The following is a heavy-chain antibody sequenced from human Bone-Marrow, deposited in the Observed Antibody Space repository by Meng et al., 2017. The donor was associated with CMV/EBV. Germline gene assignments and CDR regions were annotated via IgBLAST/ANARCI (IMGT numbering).Heavy chain of an antibody. V-gene: IGHV1-18*01. D-gene: IGHD1-26*01. CDR1: GYTFTNYG. J-gene: IGHJ6*02. Sequence: ASVKVSCKASGYTFTNYGISWVRQAPGQGLEWMGWISAYNGNTNYAQKLQGRVTMTTDTSTSTAYMELRSLRSDDTAVYYCARDQVIWGATPALDYYYGMDVWGQGTTVTVSS. CDR2: ISAYNGNT. CDR3: ARDQVIWGATPALDYYYGMDV.